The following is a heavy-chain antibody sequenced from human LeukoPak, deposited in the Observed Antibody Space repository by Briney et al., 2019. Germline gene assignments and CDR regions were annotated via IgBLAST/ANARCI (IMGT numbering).Heavy chain of an antibody. CDR3: AGRNDYGDYAGAFDI. Sequence: GGSLRLSCTSSGFTFSSYWMSWVRQAPGKGLEWVSVIYSGGSTYYADSVKGRFTISRDNSKNTLYLQMNSLRAEDTAVYYCAGRNDYGDYAGAFDIWGQGTMVTVSS. J-gene: IGHJ3*02. CDR1: GFTFSSYW. D-gene: IGHD4-17*01. V-gene: IGHV3-53*01. CDR2: IYSGGST.